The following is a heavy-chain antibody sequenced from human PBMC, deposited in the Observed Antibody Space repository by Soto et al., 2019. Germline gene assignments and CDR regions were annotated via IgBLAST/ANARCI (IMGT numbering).Heavy chain of an antibody. D-gene: IGHD6-19*01. CDR3: AKGQWSPSAEYFQH. CDR2: IIPILGIA. Sequence: QVQLVQSGAEVKKPGSSVKVSCKASGGTFSSYTISWVRQAPGQGLAWMGRIIPILGIANYAQKFQGRVTITADKSTSTAYRELSSLRSEDTAVYYCAKGQWSPSAEYFQHWGQGTLVTVSS. J-gene: IGHJ1*01. V-gene: IGHV1-69*02. CDR1: GGTFSSYT.